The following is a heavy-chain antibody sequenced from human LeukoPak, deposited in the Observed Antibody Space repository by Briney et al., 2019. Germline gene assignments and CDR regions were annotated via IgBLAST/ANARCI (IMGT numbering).Heavy chain of an antibody. D-gene: IGHD5-24*01. V-gene: IGHV1-69*05. CDR3: AREGVEMATKYYFDY. Sequence: SVKVSCKASGGTFSSYAISWVRQAPGQGLEWMGGIIPIFGTANYAQKFQGRVTITTDESTSTAYMELSSLRSEDTAVYYCAREGVEMATKYYFDYWSQGTLVTVSS. CDR2: IIPIFGTA. J-gene: IGHJ4*02. CDR1: GGTFSSYA.